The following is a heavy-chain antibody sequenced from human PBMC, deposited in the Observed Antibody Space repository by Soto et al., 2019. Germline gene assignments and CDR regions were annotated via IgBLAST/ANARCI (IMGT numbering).Heavy chain of an antibody. CDR2: TYYRSKWYS. V-gene: IGHV6-1*01. D-gene: IGHD6-19*01. Sequence: SQTLSLTCAISGDSVSSTSTAWSWIRQSPSRGLEWLGRTYYRSKWYSDYAVSVKSRITLNPDTSKNQFSLQLKSVTPEDTAVYYCARGLYYSGWVWGQGTLVTVSS. CDR1: GDSVSSTSTA. CDR3: ARGLYYSGWV. J-gene: IGHJ4*02.